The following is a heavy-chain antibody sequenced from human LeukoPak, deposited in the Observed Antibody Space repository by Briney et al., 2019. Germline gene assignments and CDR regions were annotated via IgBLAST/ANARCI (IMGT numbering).Heavy chain of an antibody. CDR1: GFTFDDYA. J-gene: IGHJ3*02. CDR2: ISWNSGSI. D-gene: IGHD6-13*01. Sequence: PGGSLRLSCAAPGFTFDDYAMHWVRQAPGKGLEWVSGISWNSGSIGYADSVKGRFTISRDNAKNSLYLQMNNLRAEDTALYYCAKGLASSSWYGDDAFDIWGQGTMVTVSS. CDR3: AKGLASSSWYGDDAFDI. V-gene: IGHV3-9*01.